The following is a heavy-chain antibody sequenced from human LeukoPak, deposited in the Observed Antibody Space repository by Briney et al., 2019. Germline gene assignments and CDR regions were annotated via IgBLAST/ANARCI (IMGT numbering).Heavy chain of an antibody. CDR3: AREVTPYY. J-gene: IGHJ4*02. V-gene: IGHV3-21*01. D-gene: IGHD2-21*02. CDR2: ISSSSSYI. CDR1: GFTFNNAW. Sequence: GGSLRLSCAASGFTFNNAWMSWVRQAPGKGLEWVSSISSSSSYIYYADSVKGRFTISRDNAKNSLYLQMNSLRAEDTAVYYCAREVTPYYWGQGTLVTVSS.